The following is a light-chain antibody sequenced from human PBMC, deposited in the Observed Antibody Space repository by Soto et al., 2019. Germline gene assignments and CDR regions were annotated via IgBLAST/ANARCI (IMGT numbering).Light chain of an antibody. CDR2: KAS. CDR1: QSINSW. CDR3: QQYYSYST. J-gene: IGKJ1*01. Sequence: DIQMTQSPSTLSASVGDRVTITCRASQSINSWLAWYQQKPGKAPKLLISKASGLKSGVPSRFSGSGSGTEFTLTINSLQPDDFATYYCQQYYSYSTFGQGTKVEIK. V-gene: IGKV1-5*03.